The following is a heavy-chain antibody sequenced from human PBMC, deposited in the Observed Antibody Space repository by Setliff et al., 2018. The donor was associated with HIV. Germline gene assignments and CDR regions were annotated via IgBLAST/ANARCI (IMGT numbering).Heavy chain of an antibody. CDR2: IYTRGNT. J-gene: IGHJ4*02. Sequence: SETLSLTCSVSGASITSHNWSWIRQAAGKGLEWIGRIYTRGNTNYNPSLRSRVTMSVDTSKNQFSLKVTSVTAADTAVYYCARGDPFTDFNSWGQGTLVTVSS. CDR1: GASITSHN. D-gene: IGHD3-16*01. V-gene: IGHV4-4*07. CDR3: ARGDPFTDFNS.